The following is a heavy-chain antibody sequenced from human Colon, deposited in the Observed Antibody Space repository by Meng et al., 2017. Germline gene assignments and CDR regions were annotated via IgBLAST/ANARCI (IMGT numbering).Heavy chain of an antibody. J-gene: IGHJ5*02. CDR1: GGSISSGDYY. V-gene: IGHV4-30-4*01. CDR2: IYYSGST. D-gene: IGHD4-17*01. CDR3: ARDRKHYGERGWFDP. Sequence: VQLLDSGPELVQPPQTLSRTCTVAGGSISSGDYYWSWIRQPPVKGLEWIRYIYYSGSTYSNASLKSRVTISIDRSKNQFSLKLSSVTAADTAVYYCARDRKHYGERGWFDPWGQGTLVTVSS.